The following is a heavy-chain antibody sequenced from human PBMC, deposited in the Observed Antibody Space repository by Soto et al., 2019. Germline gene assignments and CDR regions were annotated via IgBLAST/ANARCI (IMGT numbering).Heavy chain of an antibody. CDR3: AGGTDGKKVAY. V-gene: IGHV4-61*03. Sequence: SETLSLTCTVSGGSVSSEHYYWNWIRQPPGKGLEWIGYFYYTGSTNYSPSLESRLTMSVDMSKNHFSLKLSSVTAADTAVYYCAGGTDGKKVAYWGQGTLVTVSS. D-gene: IGHD5-12*01. J-gene: IGHJ4*02. CDR1: GGSVSSEHYY. CDR2: FYYTGST.